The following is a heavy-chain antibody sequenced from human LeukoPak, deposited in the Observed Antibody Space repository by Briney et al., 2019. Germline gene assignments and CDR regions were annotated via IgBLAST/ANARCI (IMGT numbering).Heavy chain of an antibody. CDR2: ISSSGSTI. CDR1: GFTFSSYE. Sequence: PGGSLRLSCAASGFTFSSYEMNWVRQAPGKGLEWVSYISSSGSTIYYADSVKGRFTISRDNAKNSLYLQMNSLRAEDTAVYYCASSPPLLGIKSKYYFDYWGQGTLVTVSS. V-gene: IGHV3-48*03. D-gene: IGHD7-27*01. CDR3: ASSPPLLGIKSKYYFDY. J-gene: IGHJ4*02.